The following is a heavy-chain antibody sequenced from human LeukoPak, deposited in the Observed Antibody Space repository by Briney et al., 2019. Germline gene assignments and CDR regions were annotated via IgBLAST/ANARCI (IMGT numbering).Heavy chain of an antibody. V-gene: IGHV3-21*01. D-gene: IGHD2-2*01. CDR1: GFTFSSYS. J-gene: IGHJ4*02. CDR2: ISSSSSYI. CDR3: ASSKYCSSTSCYSNY. Sequence: GGSLRLSCAASGFTFSSYSMNWVRQAPGKGLEWVSSISSSSSYIYYADSVKGRFTISRDNAKNSLYLQMNSLRAEDTAVYYCASSKYCSSTSCYSNYWGQGTLVTVSS.